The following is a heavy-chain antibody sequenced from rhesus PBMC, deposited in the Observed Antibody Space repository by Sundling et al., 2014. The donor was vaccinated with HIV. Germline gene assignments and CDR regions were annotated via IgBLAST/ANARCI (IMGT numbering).Heavy chain of an antibody. D-gene: IGHD3-40*01. CDR1: GGSISGNY. CDR3: VREGATISKLVVDAYFDY. J-gene: IGHJ4*01. V-gene: IGHV4-173*01. Sequence: QVQLQESGPGLVKPSETLSLTCAVSGGSISGNYWSWIRQPPGKGLEWIGRISGTDGSTDYNPSLKSRVTISTDTSKNQFSLRLTSVTAADTAVYYCVREGATISKLVVDAYFDYWGQGVLVTVSS. CDR2: ISGTDGST.